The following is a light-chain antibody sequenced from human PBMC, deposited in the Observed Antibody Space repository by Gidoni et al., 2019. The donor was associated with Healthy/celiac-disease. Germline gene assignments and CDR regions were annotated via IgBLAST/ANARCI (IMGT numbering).Light chain of an antibody. Sequence: EIVLTQSPATLSLSPGERATLSCRASQSVSSYLAWYQQKPGQAPRLLIYDATTRATGIPARFSGSGSGTDFTLTISSLEPEDFAVYYCQQRSTWPPYTFGQGTKLKIK. CDR3: QQRSTWPPYT. CDR1: QSVSSY. J-gene: IGKJ2*01. CDR2: DAT. V-gene: IGKV3-11*01.